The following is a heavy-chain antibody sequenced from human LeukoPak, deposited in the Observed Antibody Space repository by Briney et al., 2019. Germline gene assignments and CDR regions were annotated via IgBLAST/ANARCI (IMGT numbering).Heavy chain of an antibody. D-gene: IGHD5-24*01. CDR2: ISYDGSNK. CDR3: ARRDGYKSHFDY. CDR1: GFTFSSYA. Sequence: PGGSLRLSCAASGFTFSSYAMHWVRQAPGKGLEWVAVISYDGSNKYYADSVKGRFTISRDNAKNSLYLQMNSLRDEDTAVYYCARRDGYKSHFDYWGQGTLVTVSS. J-gene: IGHJ4*02. V-gene: IGHV3-30-3*01.